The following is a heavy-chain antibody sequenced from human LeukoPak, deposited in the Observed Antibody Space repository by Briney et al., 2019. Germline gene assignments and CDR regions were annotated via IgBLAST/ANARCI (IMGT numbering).Heavy chain of an antibody. D-gene: IGHD1-26*01. CDR3: AKGGSPGGWFDP. CDR2: ISYDGSNK. V-gene: IGHV3-30*18. CDR1: GFTFSSYG. J-gene: IGHJ5*02. Sequence: GGSLRLSCAASGFTFSSYGMHWVRQAPGKGLEWVAVISYDGSNKYYADSVKGRFTISRDNSKNTLYLQMNSLRAEDTAVYYCAKGGSPGGWFDPWGQGTLVTVSS.